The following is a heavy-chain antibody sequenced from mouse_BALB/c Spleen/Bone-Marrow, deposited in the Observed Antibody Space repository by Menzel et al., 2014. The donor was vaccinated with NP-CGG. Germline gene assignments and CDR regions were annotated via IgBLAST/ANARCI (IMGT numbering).Heavy chain of an antibody. Sequence: EVKLQESGPELVKPGASVKMSCKASGYTFTDYYMDWVKQSHGESFEWIGRVNPYNGGTSYNQKFKGKATLTVDKSSGTAYMELNSLTSEDSAVYYCARPPYYGNYVDYWGQGTTLTVSS. CDR2: VNPYNGGT. D-gene: IGHD2-10*01. V-gene: IGHV1-19*01. J-gene: IGHJ2*01. CDR3: ARPPYYGNYVDY. CDR1: GYTFTDYY.